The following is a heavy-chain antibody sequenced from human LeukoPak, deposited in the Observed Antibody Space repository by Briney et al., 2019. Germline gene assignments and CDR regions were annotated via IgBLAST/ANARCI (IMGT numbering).Heavy chain of an antibody. D-gene: IGHD3-22*01. CDR2: IYTGGNT. Sequence: GGSLRLSCAASGFTHDRKYLCWVGQAPGKGLDWVSTIYTGGNTYYAASVKGRFTISRDFSKNTVFLHMNSLRAEDTAMYYCARGDDSGYYDYFDYWGQGALVTVSS. V-gene: IGHV3-53*01. CDR1: GFTHDRKY. CDR3: ARGDDSGYYDYFDY. J-gene: IGHJ4*02.